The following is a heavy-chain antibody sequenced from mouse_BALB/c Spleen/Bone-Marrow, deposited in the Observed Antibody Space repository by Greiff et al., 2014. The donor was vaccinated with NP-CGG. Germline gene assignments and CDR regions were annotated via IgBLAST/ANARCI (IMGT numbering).Heavy chain of an antibody. D-gene: IGHD2-14*01. CDR1: GYTIRGYW. CDR3: SRYRYGWNYDV. CDR2: IFPAIFSD. J-gene: IGHJ1*01. Sequence: QVQLQQSGAELVKPGVSVKLSCTATGYTIRGYWLHWLNQRPGHGLDWIGRIFPAIFSDYYQKYQDMTAIIAATSSTKAALNLSSRPTDDNAVDYCSRYRYGWNYDVWGAGTALTVSS. V-gene: IGHV1-9*01.